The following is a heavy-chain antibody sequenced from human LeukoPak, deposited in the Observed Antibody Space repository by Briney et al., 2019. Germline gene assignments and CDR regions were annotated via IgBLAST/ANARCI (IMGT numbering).Heavy chain of an antibody. Sequence: SETLSLTCAVYGGSISGYYWSWIRQPPGKGLEWIGEINHSGSTNYNPSLKSRVTISVDTSKNQFSLKLSSVTAADTAVYYCAGSQDEEVLYSSIPFDYWGQGTLVTVSS. J-gene: IGHJ4*02. D-gene: IGHD6-13*01. CDR3: AGSQDEEVLYSSIPFDY. CDR1: GGSISGYY. CDR2: INHSGST. V-gene: IGHV4-34*01.